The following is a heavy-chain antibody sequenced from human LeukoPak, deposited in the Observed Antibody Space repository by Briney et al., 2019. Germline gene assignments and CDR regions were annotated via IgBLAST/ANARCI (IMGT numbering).Heavy chain of an antibody. D-gene: IGHD3-22*01. CDR3: AKDMLAGYYYDSSGYYPSNFDY. CDR2: IYSGGST. V-gene: IGHV3-66*01. Sequence: PGGSLRLSCAASGFTVSSNYMSWVRQAPGKGLEWVSVIYSGGSTYYADSVKGRFTISRDNSKNTLYLQMNSLRAEDTAVYYCAKDMLAGYYYDSSGYYPSNFDYWGQGTLVTVSS. CDR1: GFTVSSNY. J-gene: IGHJ4*02.